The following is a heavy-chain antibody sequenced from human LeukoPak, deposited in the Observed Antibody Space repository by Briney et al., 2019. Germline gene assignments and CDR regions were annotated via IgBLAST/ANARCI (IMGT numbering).Heavy chain of an antibody. Sequence: PETLSLTCSVSDDSITMYYWTWIRQPPGKGLEWIGYIYYSGSTNYNPSLKSRVTISVDTSKNQFSLKLSSVTAADTAVYYCARTTEAHSWRTRYYDYYMDVWGKGTTVTVSS. V-gene: IGHV4-59*01. J-gene: IGHJ6*03. CDR3: ARTTEAHSWRTRYYDYYMDV. CDR1: DDSITMYY. CDR2: IYYSGST. D-gene: IGHD6-13*01.